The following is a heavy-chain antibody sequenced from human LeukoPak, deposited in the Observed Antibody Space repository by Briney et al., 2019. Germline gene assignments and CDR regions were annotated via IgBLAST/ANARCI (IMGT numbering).Heavy chain of an antibody. CDR1: GGSISSYY. V-gene: IGHV4-59*01. D-gene: IGHD6-13*01. CDR2: IYYSGST. J-gene: IGHJ6*03. Sequence: PSETLSLTCTVSGGSISSYYWSWIRQPPGKGLEWIGYIYYSGSTSYNPSLKSRVTISVDTSKNQFSLKLSSVTAADTAVYYCARDSSSWSYYYYMDVWGKGTTVTISS. CDR3: ARDSSSWSYYYYMDV.